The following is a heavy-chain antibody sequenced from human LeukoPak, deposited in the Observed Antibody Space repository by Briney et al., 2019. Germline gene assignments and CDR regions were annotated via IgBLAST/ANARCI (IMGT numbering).Heavy chain of an antibody. Sequence: PGGSLRLSCAASGFTVSSNYMSWVRQAPGKGLEWVSVIYSGGSTYYADSVKGRFTISRDNSKNTLYLKMNSLRAEDTAVYYCARYDFWSGYYGAFDIWGQGTMVTVSS. CDR3: ARYDFWSGYYGAFDI. CDR2: IYSGGST. J-gene: IGHJ3*02. V-gene: IGHV3-53*01. D-gene: IGHD3-3*01. CDR1: GFTVSSNY.